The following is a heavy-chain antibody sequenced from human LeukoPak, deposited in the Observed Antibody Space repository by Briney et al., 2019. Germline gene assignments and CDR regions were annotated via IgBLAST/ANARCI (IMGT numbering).Heavy chain of an antibody. V-gene: IGHV3-23*01. CDR2: ISNSGGST. CDR1: GFTFSSYA. J-gene: IGHJ4*02. CDR3: AKRGSDILTHIDY. D-gene: IGHD3-9*01. Sequence: PGGSLRLSGAASGFTFSSYAMSWVRQAPGKGLEWVSGISNSGGSTYYADSVKGRFTISRDNSKNTLYLQMNSLRAEDTAVYYCAKRGSDILTHIDYWGQGTLVTVSS.